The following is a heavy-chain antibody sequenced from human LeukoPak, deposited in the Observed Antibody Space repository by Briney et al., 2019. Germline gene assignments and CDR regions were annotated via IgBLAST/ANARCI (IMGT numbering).Heavy chain of an antibody. CDR1: GFTFSSYD. D-gene: IGHD3-22*01. J-gene: IGHJ4*02. Sequence: GGSLRLSCAASGFTFSSYDMHWVRQATGKGLEWVSAIGTAGDTYYPGSVKGRFTISRENAKNSLYLQMNSLRAGDTAVYYCARGWTYYYDSSGYYPFDYWGQGTLVTVSS. CDR3: ARGWTYYYDSSGYYPFDY. V-gene: IGHV3-13*01. CDR2: IGTAGDT.